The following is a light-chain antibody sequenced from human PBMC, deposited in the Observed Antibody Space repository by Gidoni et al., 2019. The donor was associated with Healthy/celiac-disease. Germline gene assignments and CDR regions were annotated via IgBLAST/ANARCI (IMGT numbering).Light chain of an antibody. J-gene: IGKJ4*01. Sequence: EIALTQSPATLSLPPGERATLPCRASQSVSSYLAWYQQKPGQPPSLLIYDASNRATGIPARFSGSGSGTDFTLTISSLEPEDFAVYYCQQRSNWLTFGGGTKVEIK. CDR2: DAS. V-gene: IGKV3-11*01. CDR3: QQRSNWLT. CDR1: QSVSSY.